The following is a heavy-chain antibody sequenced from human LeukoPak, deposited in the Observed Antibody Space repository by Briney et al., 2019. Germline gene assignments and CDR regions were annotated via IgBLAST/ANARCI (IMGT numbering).Heavy chain of an antibody. CDR3: ARNAGTRIVGAST. CDR2: IYHSGST. J-gene: IGHJ5*02. Sequence: PSETLSLTCTVSGGSISSGGYYWSWIRQPPGKGLEWIGYIYHSGSTYYNPSLKSRVTISVDRSKNQFSLKLGSVTAADTAVYYCARNAGTRIVGASTWGQGTLVTVSP. D-gene: IGHD1-26*01. V-gene: IGHV4-30-2*01. CDR1: GGSISSGGYY.